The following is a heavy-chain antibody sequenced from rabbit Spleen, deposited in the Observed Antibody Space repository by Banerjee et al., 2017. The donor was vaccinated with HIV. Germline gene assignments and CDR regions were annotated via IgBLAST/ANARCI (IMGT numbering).Heavy chain of an antibody. CDR3: ARAIVPWLGLTRLDL. V-gene: IGHV1S7*01. CDR2: IYAAKGST. Sequence: QLTETGGGLVQPGGSLTLSCKDSGIDFTNYYITWVRQAPGKGLEWIGIIYAAKGSTDYASWVNGRFTISSDNAQSTVDLKMTSLTAADTATYFCARAIVPWLGLTRLDLWGPGTLVTVS. CDR1: GIDFTNYY. J-gene: IGHJ3*01. D-gene: IGHD4-1*01.